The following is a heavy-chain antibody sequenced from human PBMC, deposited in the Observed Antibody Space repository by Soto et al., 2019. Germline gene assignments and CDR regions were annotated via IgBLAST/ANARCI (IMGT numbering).Heavy chain of an antibody. V-gene: IGHV3-30*18. Sequence: QVQLVESGGGVVQPGKSLRLSCAASGFTFRTYGIHWVRQAPGKGLEWVALISYDGGSKYYGDSVKGRFIISRDNSHNALSLQMNSLRSDDTAVYLCAKEQLAMTVVVADYFDSWGKGTLVTVSS. CDR1: GFTFRTYG. D-gene: IGHD3-22*01. CDR3: AKEQLAMTVVVADYFDS. J-gene: IGHJ4*02. CDR2: ISYDGGSK.